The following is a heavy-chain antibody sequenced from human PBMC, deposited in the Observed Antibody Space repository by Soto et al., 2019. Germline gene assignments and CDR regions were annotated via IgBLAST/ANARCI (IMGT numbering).Heavy chain of an antibody. V-gene: IGHV1-18*01. CDR3: ARGIAAAGPSDY. D-gene: IGHD6-13*01. CDR1: GYTFTSDG. J-gene: IGHJ4*02. CDR2: ISAYNGNT. Sequence: ASVKVACKASGYTFTSDGISWVRQAPGQGLEWMGWISAYNGNTNYAQKLQGRVTMTTDTSTSTAYMELRSLRSDDTAVYYCARGIAAAGPSDYWGQGTLVTVSS.